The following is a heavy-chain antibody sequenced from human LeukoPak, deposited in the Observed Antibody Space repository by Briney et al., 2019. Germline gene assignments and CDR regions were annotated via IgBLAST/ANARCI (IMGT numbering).Heavy chain of an antibody. CDR3: ARVPSGYDYYFDY. CDR2: IYYSGST. CDR1: GGSISSYY. D-gene: IGHD5-12*01. J-gene: IGHJ4*02. Sequence: SETLSLTCTVSGGSISSYYWSWIRQHPGKGLEWIGYIYYSGSTYYNPSLKSRVTISVDTSKNQFSLKLSSVTAADTAVYYCARVPSGYDYYFDYWGQGTLVTVSS. V-gene: IGHV4-59*06.